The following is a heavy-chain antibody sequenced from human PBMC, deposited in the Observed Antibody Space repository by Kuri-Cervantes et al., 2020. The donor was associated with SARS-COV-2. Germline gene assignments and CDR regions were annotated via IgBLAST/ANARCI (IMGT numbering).Heavy chain of an antibody. V-gene: IGHV1-18*01. Sequence: ASVKVSCKASGYTFTSYGISWVRQAPGQGLEWMGWISAYNGNTNYAQKLQGRVTMTTDTSTSTAYMELRSLRSDDTAVYYCARGGWQAYSSKTYNWFDPWGQGTLVTVSS. CDR2: ISAYNGNT. D-gene: IGHD4-11*01. CDR1: GYTFTSYG. J-gene: IGHJ5*02. CDR3: ARGGWQAYSSKTYNWFDP.